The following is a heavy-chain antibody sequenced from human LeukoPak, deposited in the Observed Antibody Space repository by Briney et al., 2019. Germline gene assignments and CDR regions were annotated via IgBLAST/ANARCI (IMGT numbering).Heavy chain of an antibody. V-gene: IGHV4-39*07. Sequence: SETLSLTCTVSGGSISSGGYYWSWIRQPPGKGLEWIGEINHSGSTNYNPSLKSRVTISVDTSKNQFSLKLSSVTAADTAVYYCARGRYDSSGMDVWGQGTTVTVSS. CDR3: ARGRYDSSGMDV. J-gene: IGHJ6*02. CDR1: GGSISSGGYY. CDR2: INHSGST. D-gene: IGHD3-22*01.